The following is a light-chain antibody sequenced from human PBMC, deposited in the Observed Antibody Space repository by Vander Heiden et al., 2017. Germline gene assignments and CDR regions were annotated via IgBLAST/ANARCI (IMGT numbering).Light chain of an antibody. CDR3: CSYTRSSTLV. Sequence: QSALTQPASVSGSPGQSITISCTGTSSDIGDHDHVSWYQQHPGKVPKVIIYDVSKRPSGVSNRFSGSKSGNTASLTISGLQAEDDADYYCCSYTRSSTLVFGTGTKVTAL. CDR1: SSDIGDHDH. CDR2: DVS. V-gene: IGLV2-14*01. J-gene: IGLJ1*01.